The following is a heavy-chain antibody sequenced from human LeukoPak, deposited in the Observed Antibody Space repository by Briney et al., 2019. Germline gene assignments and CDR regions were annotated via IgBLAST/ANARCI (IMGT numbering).Heavy chain of an antibody. D-gene: IGHD3-22*01. CDR1: GFTFSSYW. CDR3: TKVSLDDSSGYYYVNYCYYGMDV. CDR2: INSDGSST. Sequence: GGSLRLSCAASGFTFSSYWMHWVRQAPGKGLVWVSRINSDGSSTSYADSVKGRFTISRDNAKNTLYLQMNSLRAEDTAVYYCTKVSLDDSSGYYYVNYCYYGMDVWGQGTTVTVSS. V-gene: IGHV3-74*01. J-gene: IGHJ6*02.